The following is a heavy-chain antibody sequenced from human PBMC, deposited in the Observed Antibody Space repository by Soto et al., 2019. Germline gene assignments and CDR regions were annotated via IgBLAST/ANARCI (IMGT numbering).Heavy chain of an antibody. J-gene: IGHJ4*02. CDR2: IWYDGSNK. Sequence: GGSLRLSCAASGFTFSSYGMHWVRQAPGKGLEWVAVIWYDGSNKYYADSVKGRFTISRDNSKNTLYLQMNSLRAEDTAVYYCARGRRGYNYCSGDSYYFDYWGQGTLVTVSS. V-gene: IGHV3-33*01. CDR3: ARGRRGYNYCSGDSYYFDY. D-gene: IGHD5-18*01. CDR1: GFTFSSYG.